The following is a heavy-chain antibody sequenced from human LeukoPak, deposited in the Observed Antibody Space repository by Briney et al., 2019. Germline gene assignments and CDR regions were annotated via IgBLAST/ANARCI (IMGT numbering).Heavy chain of an antibody. D-gene: IGHD6-19*01. CDR1: GFTFSSYE. Sequence: GGSLRLSCAASGFTFSSYEMNWVRQAPGKGLVWVSRINSDGSSTSYADSVKGRFTISRDNAKNTLYLQMNSLRAEDTAVYYCARVAGYSSGWYAQDNWFDPWGQGTLVTVSS. CDR3: ARVAGYSSGWYAQDNWFDP. V-gene: IGHV3-74*01. J-gene: IGHJ5*02. CDR2: INSDGSST.